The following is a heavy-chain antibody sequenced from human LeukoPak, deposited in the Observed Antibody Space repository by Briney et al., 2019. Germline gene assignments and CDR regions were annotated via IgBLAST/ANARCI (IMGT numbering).Heavy chain of an antibody. CDR1: GYTFTGYY. Sequence: ASVKVSCKASGYTFTGYYMHWVRQAPGQGLEWMGWINTNTGNPTYAQGFTGRFVFSLDTSVSTAYLQISSLKAEDTAVYYCARGAHYDILTGYWGGNYYYYYMDVWGKGTTVTVSS. V-gene: IGHV7-4-1*02. J-gene: IGHJ6*03. CDR3: ARGAHYDILTGYWGGNYYYYYMDV. D-gene: IGHD3-9*01. CDR2: INTNTGNP.